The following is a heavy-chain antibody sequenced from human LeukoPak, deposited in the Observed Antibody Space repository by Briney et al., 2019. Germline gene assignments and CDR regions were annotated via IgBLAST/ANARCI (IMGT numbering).Heavy chain of an antibody. V-gene: IGHV4-34*01. D-gene: IGHD3-10*01. CDR3: ARGLGSITMVRGVHYSNEYNWFDP. CDR1: GGSFSGYY. Sequence: SETLSLTCAVYGGSFSGYYWSWIRQPPGKGLEWIGEINHSGSTNYNPSLKSRVTISVDTSKNQFSLKLSSVTAADTAVYYCARGLGSITMVRGVHYSNEYNWFDPWGQGTLVTVSS. CDR2: INHSGST. J-gene: IGHJ5*02.